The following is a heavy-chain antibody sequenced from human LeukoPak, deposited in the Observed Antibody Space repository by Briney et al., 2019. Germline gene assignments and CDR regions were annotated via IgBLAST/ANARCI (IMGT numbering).Heavy chain of an antibody. CDR1: GFTFSSYA. CDR3: AKAGIAVPATPEY. Sequence: PGGSLRLSCDASGFTFSSYAMNWVRQAPGKGLEWVSVISSSGGTTYYSDSVKGRFIISRDNSKNTLYLQMNSLRAEDTAVYYCAKAGIAVPATPEYCGQGTQVTVSS. D-gene: IGHD6-19*01. J-gene: IGHJ4*02. CDR2: ISSSGGTT. V-gene: IGHV3-23*01.